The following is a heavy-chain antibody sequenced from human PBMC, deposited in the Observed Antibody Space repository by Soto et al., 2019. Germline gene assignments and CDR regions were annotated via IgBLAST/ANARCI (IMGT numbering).Heavy chain of an antibody. V-gene: IGHV3-66*04. J-gene: IGHJ4*02. CDR3: AKPADSLGTFDY. CDR1: GFTVSSNY. CDR2: IYSGGNT. D-gene: IGHD6-13*01. Sequence: PGGSLILSCAASGFTVSSNYVSWVRQAPGKGLEWVSVIYSGGNTYYADSVKGRFTISRDNSKNTLYLQMNSLRAKDTALYYCAKPADSLGTFDYWGLGILVTVSS.